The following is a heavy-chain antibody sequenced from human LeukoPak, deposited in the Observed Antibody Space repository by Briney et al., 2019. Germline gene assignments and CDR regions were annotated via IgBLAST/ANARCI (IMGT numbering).Heavy chain of an antibody. CDR1: GGSISGGDYY. V-gene: IGHV4-30-4*01. Sequence: SQTLSLTCTVSGGSISGGDYYWSWIRQPPGKGLEWIGYIYYSGSTYYNPSLKSRVTISVDTSKNQFSLKLNSVTAADTAVYYCASYCSSTSCYRDDAFDIWGQGTMVTVSS. CDR2: IYYSGST. D-gene: IGHD2-2*01. J-gene: IGHJ3*02. CDR3: ASYCSSTSCYRDDAFDI.